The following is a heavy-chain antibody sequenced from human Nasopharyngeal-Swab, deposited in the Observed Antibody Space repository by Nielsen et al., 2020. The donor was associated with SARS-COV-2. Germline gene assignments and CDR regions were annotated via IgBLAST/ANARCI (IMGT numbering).Heavy chain of an antibody. D-gene: IGHD4-17*01. V-gene: IGHV1-69*01. CDR2: IIPIFGTA. J-gene: IGHJ4*02. CDR3: VLGTGTTVTTWGGY. Sequence: WVRQAPGQGLEWMGGIIPIFGTANYAQKFQGRVTITADESTSTAYMELSSLRSEDTAVYYCVLGTGTTVTTWGGYWGQGTLVTVSS.